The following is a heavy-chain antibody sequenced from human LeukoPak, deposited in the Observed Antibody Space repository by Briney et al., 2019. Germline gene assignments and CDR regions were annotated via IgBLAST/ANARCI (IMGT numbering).Heavy chain of an antibody. CDR1: GGSISSYY. Sequence: SETLSLTCTVSGGSISSYYWSWIRQPAGKGLEWIGRIYTSGSTNYNPSLKSRVTMSVDTSKNQFSLKLSSVTAADTAVYYCAREGLYDSSGYYFLFGHWGQGTLVTVSS. CDR3: AREGLYDSSGYYFLFGH. J-gene: IGHJ4*02. V-gene: IGHV4-4*07. D-gene: IGHD3-22*01. CDR2: IYTSGST.